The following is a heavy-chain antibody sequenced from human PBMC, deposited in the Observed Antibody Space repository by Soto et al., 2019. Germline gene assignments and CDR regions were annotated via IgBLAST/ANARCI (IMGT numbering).Heavy chain of an antibody. Sequence: ASLKFSCKASGYSFTSYGISWVRQAPGQGLEWMGWISAYNGNTNYAQKLQGRVTMTTDTSTSTAYMELRSLRSDDTAVYYCARDYYDSSGYLTWGQGTLVTVSS. CDR2: ISAYNGNT. D-gene: IGHD3-22*01. CDR3: ARDYYDSSGYLT. CDR1: GYSFTSYG. J-gene: IGHJ5*02. V-gene: IGHV1-18*04.